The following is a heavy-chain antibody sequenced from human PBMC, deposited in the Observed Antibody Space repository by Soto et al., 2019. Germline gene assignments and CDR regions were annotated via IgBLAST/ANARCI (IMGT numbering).Heavy chain of an antibody. Sequence: PRWSLRLSCSASVFTFSSYAMSWFRQAPGKGLEWVAVISYDGSNKYYADSVKGRFTISRDNSKNTLYLQMNSLRAEDTAVYYCARGPDYYDSSGYLKLDFDYWGQGTLVTVSS. CDR1: VFTFSSYA. CDR2: ISYDGSNK. CDR3: ARGPDYYDSSGYLKLDFDY. V-gene: IGHV3-30-3*01. J-gene: IGHJ4*02. D-gene: IGHD3-22*01.